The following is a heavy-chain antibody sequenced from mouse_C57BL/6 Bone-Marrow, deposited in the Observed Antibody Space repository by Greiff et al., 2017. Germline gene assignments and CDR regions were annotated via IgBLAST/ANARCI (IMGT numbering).Heavy chain of an antibody. CDR1: GYTFTSYG. CDR2: IYPRSGNT. D-gene: IGHD2-12*01. Sequence: VQLQQSGAELARPGASVKLSCKASGYTFTSYGISWVKQRTGQGLEWIGEIYPRSGNTYYNEKFKGKATLTADKSSSTAYMELRSLTSEDSAVYVCAREGTYSNDGREMDYWGQGTTVTVSS. V-gene: IGHV1-81*01. J-gene: IGHJ4*01. CDR3: AREGTYSNDGREMDY.